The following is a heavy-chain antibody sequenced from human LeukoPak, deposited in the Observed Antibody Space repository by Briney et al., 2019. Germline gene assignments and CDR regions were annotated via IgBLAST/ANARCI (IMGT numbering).Heavy chain of an antibody. CDR1: GGSFSGYY. CDR3: ARGRDEWGIVVVVAATRSSNYFDY. V-gene: IGHV4-34*01. J-gene: IGHJ4*02. D-gene: IGHD2-15*01. Sequence: SETLSLTCAVYGGSFSGYYWSWIRQPPGKGLEWIGEINHSGSTNYNPSLKSRVTISVDTSKSQFSLELSSVTAADTAVYYCARGRDEWGIVVVVAATRSSNYFDYWGQGTLVTVSS. CDR2: INHSGST.